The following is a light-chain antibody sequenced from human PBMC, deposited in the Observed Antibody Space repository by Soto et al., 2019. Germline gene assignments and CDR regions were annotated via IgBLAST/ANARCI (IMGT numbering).Light chain of an antibody. CDR1: SSDVGYYDY. V-gene: IGLV2-8*01. CDR3: SSYAGSNNFV. J-gene: IGLJ1*01. Sequence: LTXPPSASGFPGQSVTISCTGTSSDVGYYDYVSWYQQHPGKAPKLVIYEVTKRPSGVPDRVSASKSGNTASLTVSGLRAEDEADYYCSSYAGSNNFVFGSGTKVTVL. CDR2: EVT.